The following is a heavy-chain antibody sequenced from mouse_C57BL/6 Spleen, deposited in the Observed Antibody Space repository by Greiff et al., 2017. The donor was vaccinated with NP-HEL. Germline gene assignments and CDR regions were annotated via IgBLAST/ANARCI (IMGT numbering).Heavy chain of an antibody. Sequence: VKLMESGPGLVAPSQSLSITCTVSGFSLTSYGVDWVRQSPGKGLEWLGVIWGVGSTNYNSALKSRLSISKDNSKSQVFLKMNSLQTDDTAMYYCAIYSNDVGFAYWGQGTLVTVSA. V-gene: IGHV2-6*01. J-gene: IGHJ3*01. CDR1: GFSLTSYG. D-gene: IGHD2-12*01. CDR3: AIYSNDVGFAY. CDR2: IWGVGST.